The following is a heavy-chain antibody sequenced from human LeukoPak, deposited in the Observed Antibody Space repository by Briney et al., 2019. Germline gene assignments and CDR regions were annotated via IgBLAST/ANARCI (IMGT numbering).Heavy chain of an antibody. D-gene: IGHD2-21*02. CDR2: INPNSGGT. J-gene: IGHJ5*02. Sequence: ASVKVSCKASGYTFTGYYMHWVRQAPGQGLEWMGWINPNSGGTNYAQKFQGRVTVTRDTSISTAYMELSRLRSDDTAVYYCARGVAYCGGDCYPIAPWGQGTLVTVSS. CDR3: ARGVAYCGGDCYPIAP. V-gene: IGHV1-2*02. CDR1: GYTFTGYY.